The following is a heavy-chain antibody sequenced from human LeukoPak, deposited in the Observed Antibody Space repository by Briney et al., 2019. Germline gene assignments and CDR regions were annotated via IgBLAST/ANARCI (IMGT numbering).Heavy chain of an antibody. J-gene: IGHJ3*02. CDR1: GYSFTTYW. CDR2: IHPGDSDT. D-gene: IGHD2-2*01. CDR3: ARQFSIVVVPAAMDAFDI. V-gene: IGHV5-51*01. Sequence: KAGESLKISCKGSGYSFTTYWIGWVRQMPGKGLEWMGVIHPGDSDTRYSPSFQGQDTISADKSISTAYLQWSSLKASDTAMYYCARQFSIVVVPAAMDAFDIWGQGTMVTVSS.